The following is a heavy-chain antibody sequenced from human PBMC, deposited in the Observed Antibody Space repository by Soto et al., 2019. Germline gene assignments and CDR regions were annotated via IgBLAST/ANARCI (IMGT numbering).Heavy chain of an antibody. V-gene: IGHV1-18*01. CDR3: ARNPIVVVVAATPADY. Sequence: GALVKVSCKASGYTFSSYGISWVRQAPGQGLEWMGWISAYNGRTNYAQRLQGRVTMTTDTSTSTAYMELRSLRSDDTAVYYCARNPIVVVVAATPADYWGQRTLVTVSS. CDR2: ISAYNGRT. D-gene: IGHD2-15*01. CDR1: GYTFSSYG. J-gene: IGHJ4*02.